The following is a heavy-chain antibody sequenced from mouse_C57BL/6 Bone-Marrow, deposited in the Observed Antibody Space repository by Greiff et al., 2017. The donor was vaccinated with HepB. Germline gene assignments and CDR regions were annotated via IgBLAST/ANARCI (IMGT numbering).Heavy chain of an antibody. D-gene: IGHD2-5*01. V-gene: IGHV5-9*01. J-gene: IGHJ1*03. CDR2: ISGGGGNT. CDR1: GFTFSSYT. Sequence: EVQLVESGGGLVKPGGSLKLSCAASGFTFSSYTMSWVRQTPEKRLEWVATISGGGGNTYYPDSVKGRFTISRDNAKNTLYLQRSSLRSEDTALYYCARPYYSNYYWYVDVWGTGTTVTVSS. CDR3: ARPYYSNYYWYVDV.